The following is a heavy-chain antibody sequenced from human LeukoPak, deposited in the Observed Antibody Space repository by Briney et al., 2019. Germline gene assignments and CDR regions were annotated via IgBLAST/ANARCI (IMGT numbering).Heavy chain of an antibody. CDR1: GFTFSSYE. CDR3: ARIGGSGYYLDY. Sequence: GGSLRLSCAASGFTFSSYEMNWVRQAPGEGLEWVSYISSSGSTIYYADSVKGRFTISRDNAKNSLYLQMNSLRAEDTAVYYCARIGGSGYYLDYWGQGTLVTVSS. CDR2: ISSSGSTI. V-gene: IGHV3-48*03. J-gene: IGHJ4*02. D-gene: IGHD3-22*01.